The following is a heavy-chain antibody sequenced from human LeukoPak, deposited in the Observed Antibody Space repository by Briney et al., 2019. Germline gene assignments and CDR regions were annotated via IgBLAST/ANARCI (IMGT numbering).Heavy chain of an antibody. Sequence: GGSLRLSCAASGFNLSSHWMHWVRQPPGKGLVWVSRINSDGSHTTYANSMKGRFTISRDNAKNTLYLQMNSLRAEDTSVYYCVRASGTDSSGYVEIDFWGQGTLVTVSS. CDR1: GFNLSSHW. J-gene: IGHJ4*02. CDR3: VRASGTDSSGYVEIDF. CDR2: INSDGSHT. V-gene: IGHV3-74*01. D-gene: IGHD3-22*01.